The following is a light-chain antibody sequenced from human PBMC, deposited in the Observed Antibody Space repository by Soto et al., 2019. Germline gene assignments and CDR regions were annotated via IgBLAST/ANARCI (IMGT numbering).Light chain of an antibody. Sequence: QSALTQPASMSGSPGQSITISCTGTSSDVGSYNLVSWYQQHPGKAPKLMIYEGSKRPSGVSNRFSGSKSGNTASLTISGLQAEDEADYYCCSYAGSSWVFGGGTQLTVL. CDR3: CSYAGSSWV. CDR1: SSDVGSYNL. CDR2: EGS. V-gene: IGLV2-23*01. J-gene: IGLJ2*01.